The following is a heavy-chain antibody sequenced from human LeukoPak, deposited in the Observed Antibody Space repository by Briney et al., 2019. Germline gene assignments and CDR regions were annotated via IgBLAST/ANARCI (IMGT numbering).Heavy chain of an antibody. CDR3: ASAPTGYSSS. CDR1: GGTFSSYA. J-gene: IGHJ4*02. D-gene: IGHD6-13*01. CDR2: IIRIFSTT. Sequence: ASVKVSCKASGGTFSSYAIHWVRQAPGQGLEWMGGIIRIFSTTNYAQKFQGRVTITADESTSTAYMELSSLRSEDTAVYYCASAPTGYSSSWGQGTLVTVSS. V-gene: IGHV1-69*13.